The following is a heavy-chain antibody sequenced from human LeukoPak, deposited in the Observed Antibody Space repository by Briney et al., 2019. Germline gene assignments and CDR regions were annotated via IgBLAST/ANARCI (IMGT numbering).Heavy chain of an antibody. CDR1: GYTFTGYY. J-gene: IGHJ5*02. Sequence: ASVKVSCKASGYTFTGYYMHWVRQAPGQGLEWMGWINPNSGGTNYAQKFQGRVTMTRDTSISTAYMELGRLRSDDTAVYYCARDFSVGGGYCSSTSCYTTWFDPWGQGTLVTVSS. D-gene: IGHD2-2*02. CDR2: INPNSGGT. V-gene: IGHV1-2*02. CDR3: ARDFSVGGGYCSSTSCYTTWFDP.